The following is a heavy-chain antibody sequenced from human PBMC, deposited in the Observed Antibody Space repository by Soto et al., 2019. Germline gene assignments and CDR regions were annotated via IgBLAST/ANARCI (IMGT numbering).Heavy chain of an antibody. CDR1: GFTFNSYW. CDR2: MSPNGNNQ. Sequence: PGGSLRLSCAASGFTFNSYWMSWVRQAPGKGLEWVAVMSPNGNNQYYADSVKGRFTISRDTSKSTLYLQMTSLRPDDTAVYYCATGANFYYDTSRYWGQGTLVTVSS. D-gene: IGHD3-22*01. V-gene: IGHV3-30-3*01. J-gene: IGHJ4*02. CDR3: ATGANFYYDTSRY.